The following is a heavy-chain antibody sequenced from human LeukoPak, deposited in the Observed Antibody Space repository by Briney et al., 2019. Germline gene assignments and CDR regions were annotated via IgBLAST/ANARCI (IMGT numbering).Heavy chain of an antibody. V-gene: IGHV1-18*01. D-gene: IGHD3-10*01. CDR1: GYTFTSYG. CDR3: ARSMIRGVTYYFDY. Sequence: ASVKVSCKASGYTFTSYGISWVRQAPGQGLEWMGWISAYNGNTNYAQKLQGRVTMTTDTSTSTVYMELSSLRSEDTAVHYCARSMIRGVTYYFDYWGQGTLVTVSS. CDR2: ISAYNGNT. J-gene: IGHJ4*02.